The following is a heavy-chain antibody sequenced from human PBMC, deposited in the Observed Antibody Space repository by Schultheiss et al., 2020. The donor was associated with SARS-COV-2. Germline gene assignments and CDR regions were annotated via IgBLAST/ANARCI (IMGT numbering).Heavy chain of an antibody. CDR1: GYTFTSYD. J-gene: IGHJ6*02. Sequence: ASVKVSCKASGYTFTSYDINWVRQATGQGLEWMGWMNPKSGNTGYAQKFQGRITMTGDPSIDTAFMELSSLRSEDTAVYYCARVGGGGYYYYYGMDVWGQGTTVTVSS. D-gene: IGHD3-16*01. CDR3: ARVGGGGYYYYYGMDV. V-gene: IGHV1-8*01. CDR2: MNPKSGNT.